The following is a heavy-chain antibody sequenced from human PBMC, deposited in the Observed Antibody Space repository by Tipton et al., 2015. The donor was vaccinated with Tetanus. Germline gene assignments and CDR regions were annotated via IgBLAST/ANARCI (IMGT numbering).Heavy chain of an antibody. D-gene: IGHD3-16*01. J-gene: IGHJ4*02. CDR2: IKSKLDGGAI. V-gene: IGHV3-15*01. Sequence: SLRLSCAASGFTFSEFTFADAWMSWVRRAPGKGLEWIGRIKSKLDGGAIDYAAPMEGRFIISRDDSQYAVFLQMNSLIPEDTAVYYCSTSGPGVSGGDYWGQGTLVTVSS. CDR3: STSGPGVSGGDY. CDR1: GFTFSEFTFADAW.